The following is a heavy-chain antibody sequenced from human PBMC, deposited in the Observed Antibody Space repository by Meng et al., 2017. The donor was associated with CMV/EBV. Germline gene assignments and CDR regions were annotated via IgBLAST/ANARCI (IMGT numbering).Heavy chain of an antibody. CDR2: IYYSGST. Sequence: SETLSLTCTVSGGSISSSSYYWGWIRQPAGKGLEWIGSIYYSGSTYYNPSLKSRVTISVDTSKNQFSLKLSSVTAADTAVYYCARPRQYYDFWSGPPGWFDPWGQGTLVTVSS. D-gene: IGHD3-3*01. V-gene: IGHV4-39*01. CDR3: ARPRQYYDFWSGPPGWFDP. CDR1: GGSISSSSYY. J-gene: IGHJ5*02.